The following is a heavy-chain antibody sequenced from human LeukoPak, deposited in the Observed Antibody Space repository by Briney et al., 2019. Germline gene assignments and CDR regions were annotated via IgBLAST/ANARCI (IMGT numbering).Heavy chain of an antibody. Sequence: SETLSLTCAVYGGSFSDYYWNWIRQPPGKGLEWIGEINHGGGTKYNPSLKSRATISVDTSKKQFSLNLSSVTAADTAVYYCARISVTTFDYWGQGTLVTVSS. CDR1: GGSFSDYY. CDR3: ARISVTTFDY. CDR2: INHGGGT. D-gene: IGHD4-17*01. V-gene: IGHV4-34*01. J-gene: IGHJ4*02.